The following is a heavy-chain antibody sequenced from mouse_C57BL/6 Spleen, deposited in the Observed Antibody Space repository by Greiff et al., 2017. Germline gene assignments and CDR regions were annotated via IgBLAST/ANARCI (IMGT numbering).Heavy chain of an antibody. CDR1: GYTFTSSW. CDR3: ARDSTTVARDY. V-gene: IGHV1-7*01. D-gene: IGHD1-1*01. CDR2: INPSSGYT. J-gene: IGHJ2*01. Sequence: QVQLQQSGAELAKPGASVKLSCKASGYTFTSSWMPWVQQRPGPGLEWIGYINPSSGYTKYNQQFKDKFTLSADKSSSTAYMQLSRLTYEDSAVDYCARDSTTVARDYWGQGTTLTVAS.